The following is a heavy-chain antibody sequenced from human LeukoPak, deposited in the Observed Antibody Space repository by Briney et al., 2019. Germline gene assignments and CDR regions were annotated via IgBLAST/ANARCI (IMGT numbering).Heavy chain of an antibody. CDR1: VGYISSGSYY. D-gene: IGHD5/OR15-5a*01. J-gene: IGHJ3*02. Sequence: SETLSLTCTVSVGYISSGSYYSRWIRQPPGKGLEWIGYIYYSGSTNYNPSLKSRVTISVDTSKNQFSLKLSSVTSADTAVYYCAKARVKVSYAFDIWGQGTMVTVSS. CDR2: IYYSGST. V-gene: IGHV4-61*01. CDR3: AKARVKVSYAFDI.